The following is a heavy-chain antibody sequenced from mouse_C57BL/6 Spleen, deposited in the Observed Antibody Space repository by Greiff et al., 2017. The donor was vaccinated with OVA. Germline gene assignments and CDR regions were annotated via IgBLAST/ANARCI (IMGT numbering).Heavy chain of an antibody. CDR3: ASGDGYYGFAY. V-gene: IGHV5-9*01. J-gene: IGHJ3*01. Sequence: DVHLVESGGGLVKPGGSLKLSCAASGFTFSSYTMSWVRQTPEKRLEWVATISGGGGNTYYPDSVKGRFTISRDNAKNTLYLQMSSLRSEDTALYYCASGDGYYGFAYWGQGTLVTVSA. D-gene: IGHD2-3*01. CDR1: GFTFSSYT. CDR2: ISGGGGNT.